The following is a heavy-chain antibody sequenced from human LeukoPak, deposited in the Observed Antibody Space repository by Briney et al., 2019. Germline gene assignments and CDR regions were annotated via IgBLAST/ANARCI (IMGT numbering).Heavy chain of an antibody. CDR2: INPNSGGT. D-gene: IGHD6-6*01. V-gene: IGHV1-2*02. CDR1: GYTFTSYY. Sequence: ASVKVSCKASGYTFTSYYMHWVRQAPGQGLEWMGWINPNSGGTNYAQKFQGRVTMTRDTSISTAYMELSRLRSDDTAVYYCAREGHSSSSAFDYWGQGTLVTVSS. CDR3: AREGHSSSSAFDY. J-gene: IGHJ4*02.